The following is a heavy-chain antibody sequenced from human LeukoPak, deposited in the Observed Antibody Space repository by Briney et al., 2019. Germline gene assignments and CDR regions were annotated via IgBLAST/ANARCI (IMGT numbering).Heavy chain of an antibody. CDR3: ARAYSGRYGLGYYYMDV. V-gene: IGHV3-21*01. CDR1: GFTFSSYS. Sequence: GGSLRLSCAASGFTFSSYSMNWVRQAPGKGLEWVSSISSSSSYIYYADSVKGQFTTSRDNAKNSLYLQMNSLRAEDTAVYYCARAYSGRYGLGYYYMDVWGKGTTVTISS. D-gene: IGHD1-26*01. CDR2: ISSSSSYI. J-gene: IGHJ6*03.